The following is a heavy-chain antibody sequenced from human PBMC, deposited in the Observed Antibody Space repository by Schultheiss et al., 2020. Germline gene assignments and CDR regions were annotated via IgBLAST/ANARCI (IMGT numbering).Heavy chain of an antibody. CDR1: GFTLSGSH. CDR2: IRRKTDDYAT. Sequence: GESLKISCAASGFTLSGSHMHWVRQASGKGLEWVGHIRRKTDDYATAYAASVKGRFTISRDDSENMVYLQMHSLQTEDSAVYFCARQTDSCHDYWGQGTLVTVSS. D-gene: IGHD2-2*01. CDR3: ARQTDSCHDY. V-gene: IGHV3-73*01. J-gene: IGHJ4*02.